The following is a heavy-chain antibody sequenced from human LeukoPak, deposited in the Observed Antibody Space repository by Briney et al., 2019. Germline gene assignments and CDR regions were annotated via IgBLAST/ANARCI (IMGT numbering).Heavy chain of an antibody. J-gene: IGHJ4*02. CDR1: GGSISSYY. D-gene: IGHD6-19*01. Sequence: SETLSLTCTVSGGSISSYYGSWIRQPPGKRPEWIGYIYYSGMTNYNPSLKSRVTISVETSKNQFSLKLSSVTAADTAVYYCARAPGFSSGWWDYWGRGALATVSS. CDR3: ARAPGFSSGWWDY. V-gene: IGHV4-59*01. CDR2: IYYSGMT.